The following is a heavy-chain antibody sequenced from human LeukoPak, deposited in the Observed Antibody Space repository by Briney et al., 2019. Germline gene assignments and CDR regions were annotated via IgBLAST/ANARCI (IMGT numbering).Heavy chain of an antibody. D-gene: IGHD2-2*01. Sequence: SETLSLTCAVYGGSFSGYYWSWIRQPLGKGLEWIGEINHSGSTNYNPSLKSRVTISVDTSKNQFSLKLSSVTAADTAVYYCASCSTSCPSWGQGTLVTVSS. V-gene: IGHV4-34*01. CDR3: ASCSTSCPS. J-gene: IGHJ4*02. CDR1: GGSFSGYY. CDR2: INHSGST.